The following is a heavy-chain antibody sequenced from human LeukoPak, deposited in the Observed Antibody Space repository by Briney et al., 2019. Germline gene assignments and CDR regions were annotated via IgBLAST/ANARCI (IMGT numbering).Heavy chain of an antibody. J-gene: IGHJ3*02. CDR1: GFTFSNNW. V-gene: IGHV3-7*01. Sequence: GGSLRLSCAAPGFTFSNNWMSWVRQTPGKGLEWVAKIKPDGSEKSYVDSVKGRFTISRDNAKNTLYLQKSGLRPEDTALYYCASFFSGKYPKDCFYIWGQGTMVTVSS. D-gene: IGHD4-23*01. CDR3: ASFFSGKYPKDCFYI. CDR2: IKPDGSEK.